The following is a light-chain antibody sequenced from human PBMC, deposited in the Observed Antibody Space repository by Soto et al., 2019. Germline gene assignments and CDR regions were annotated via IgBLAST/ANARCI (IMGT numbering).Light chain of an antibody. CDR3: QQYGRSPRLT. V-gene: IGKV3-20*01. Sequence: EIVLTQSPGTLSLSPGQRATLSCRASQSVSSNYLAWYQQKPGQAPRLLIYGASGRATGIPDRFCGSGSGTDLSLTISTLEAEDFAVYYCQQYGRSPRLTFGGGTKLEIK. J-gene: IGKJ4*01. CDR2: GAS. CDR1: QSVSSNY.